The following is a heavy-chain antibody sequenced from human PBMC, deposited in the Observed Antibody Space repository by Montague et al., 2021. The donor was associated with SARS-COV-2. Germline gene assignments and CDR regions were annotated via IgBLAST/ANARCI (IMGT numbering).Heavy chain of an antibody. V-gene: IGHV4-59*01. CDR1: GGSISSYY. Sequence: SETLSLTCTVSGGSISSYYWSWIRQPPGKGPEWIGYIYYSGSTNYNPSLKSRVTISVDTSKNQFSLKLSSVTAADTAVYYCARGMHYYDSSGYYFDYWGQGTLVTVSS. CDR2: IYYSGST. J-gene: IGHJ4*02. CDR3: ARGMHYYDSSGYYFDY. D-gene: IGHD3-22*01.